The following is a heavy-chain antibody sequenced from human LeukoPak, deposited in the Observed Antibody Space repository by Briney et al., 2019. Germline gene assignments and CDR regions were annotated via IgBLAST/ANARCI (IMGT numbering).Heavy chain of an antibody. V-gene: IGHV3-43*02. J-gene: IGHJ3*02. CDR2: ISGDGDDT. CDR1: GFTFDDYA. D-gene: IGHD2-15*01. Sequence: GGSLRLSCAASGFTFDDYAMHWVRQAPGKGLEWVSVISGDGDDTHYADSVKGGFTISRDNRKNSLYLQMNSLRTEDTALFYCAKYGVVIGASTVDAFDIWGQGTMVTVSS. CDR3: AKYGVVIGASTVDAFDI.